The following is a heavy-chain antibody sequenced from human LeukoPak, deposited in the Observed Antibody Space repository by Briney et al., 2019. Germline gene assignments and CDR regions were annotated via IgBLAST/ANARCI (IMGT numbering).Heavy chain of an antibody. V-gene: IGHV4-34*09. CDR2: INHSGST. J-gene: IGHJ4*02. CDR3: AGSRIGYSDSSGFFDS. CDR1: GGSFSGYY. D-gene: IGHD3-22*01. Sequence: SETLSLTCAVYGGSFSGYYWSWIRQPPGKGLEWIGEINHSGSTYYSPSLKSRVTISVDTSKNQFSLKLSSVTAADTAVYYCAGSRIGYSDSSGFFDSWGQGTLVTVSS.